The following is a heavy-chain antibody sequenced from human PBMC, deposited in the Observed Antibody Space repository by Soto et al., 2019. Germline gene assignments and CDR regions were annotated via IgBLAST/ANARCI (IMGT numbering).Heavy chain of an antibody. CDR3: AKAARRVAVAGPIDY. CDR2: ISYDGSNK. CDR1: GFTFSSYG. J-gene: IGHJ4*02. D-gene: IGHD6-19*01. Sequence: PVGSLRLSCAASGFTFSSYGMHWVRQAPGKGLEWVAVISYDGSNKYYADSVKGRFTISRDNSKNTLYLQMNSLRAEDTAVYYCAKAARRVAVAGPIDYWGQGTLVTVSS. V-gene: IGHV3-30*18.